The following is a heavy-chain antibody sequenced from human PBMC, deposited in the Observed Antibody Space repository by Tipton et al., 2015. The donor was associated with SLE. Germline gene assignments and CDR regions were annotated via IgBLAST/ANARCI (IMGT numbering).Heavy chain of an antibody. D-gene: IGHD2-2*01. J-gene: IGHJ4*02. CDR2: IYYSGST. CDR3: ASGGRYCSSTSCYYFDY. V-gene: IGHV4-31*03. Sequence: TLSLTCTVSGGSISSYYWSWIRQHPGKGLEWIGYIYYSGSTYYNPSLKSRVTISVDTSKNQFSLKLSSVTAADTAVYYCASGGRYCSSTSCYYFDYWGQGTLVTVSS. CDR1: GGSISSYY.